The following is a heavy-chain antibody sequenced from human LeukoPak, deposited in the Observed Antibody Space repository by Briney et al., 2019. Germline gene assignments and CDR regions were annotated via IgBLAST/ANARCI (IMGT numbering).Heavy chain of an antibody. CDR3: ARDGGYFDY. CDR1: GYTFTGYY. J-gene: IGHJ4*02. CDR2: ISPYNGNT. Sequence: ASVKVSCKASGYTFTGYYMHWVRQAPGQGLEWMGWISPYNGNTNYAQRFQGRVTMTTDTSTSTAYMELRSLRFDDTAVYYCARDGGYFDYWGRGTLVTVSS. V-gene: IGHV1-18*04.